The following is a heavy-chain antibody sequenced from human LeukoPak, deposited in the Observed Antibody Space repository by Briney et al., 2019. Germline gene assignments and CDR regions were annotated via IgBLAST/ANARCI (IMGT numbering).Heavy chain of an antibody. J-gene: IGHJ6*02. CDR3: ASGLNLLYYYYYGMDV. CDR2: IYYSGST. V-gene: IGHV4-61*01. CDR1: GGSVSSGSYY. Sequence: SGTLSLTCTVSGGSVSSGSYYWSWIRQPPGKGLEWIGYIYYSGSTNYNPSLKSRVTISVDTSKNQFSLKLSSVTAADTAVYYCASGLNLLYYYYYGMDVWGQGTTVTVSS.